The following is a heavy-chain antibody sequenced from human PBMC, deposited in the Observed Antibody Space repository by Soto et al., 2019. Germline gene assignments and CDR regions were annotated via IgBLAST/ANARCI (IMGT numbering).Heavy chain of an antibody. CDR2: LIPIFGTA. CDR3: ASPALAPLPAAGKPYYYGKDF. D-gene: IGHD6-13*01. J-gene: IGHJ6*02. Sequence: QVQLVQSGAEVTKPGASVKVSCKASGGTFSSYAIRWVRQAPGQGLEWLGGLIPIFGTANYAQKFQGRVTITAHESTSTTYMALSRLRSDDTAVYYCASPALAPLPAAGKPYYYGKDFYGQRTTYTV. CDR1: GGTFSSYA. V-gene: IGHV1-69*01.